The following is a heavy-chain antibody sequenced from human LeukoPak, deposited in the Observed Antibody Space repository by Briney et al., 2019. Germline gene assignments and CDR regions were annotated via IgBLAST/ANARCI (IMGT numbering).Heavy chain of an antibody. Sequence: GGSLRLSCAASGFTFKNYAMSWVRQAPGKGLEWVSAISGSGDSTYYADSVKGRSTISRDNSKNTLFLQMNSLRADDTAVYYCARRPSTVTSTIDYWGQGTLVTVSS. D-gene: IGHD4-17*01. CDR1: GFTFKNYA. V-gene: IGHV3-23*01. J-gene: IGHJ4*02. CDR3: ARRPSTVTSTIDY. CDR2: ISGSGDST.